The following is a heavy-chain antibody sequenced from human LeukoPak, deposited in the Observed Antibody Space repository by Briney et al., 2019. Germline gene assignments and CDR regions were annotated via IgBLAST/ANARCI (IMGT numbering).Heavy chain of an antibody. Sequence: PGGPLRLSCAASGFTFSSYAMHWVRHAPGKGLEWVSGISWNSGSIGYADSVKGRFTISRDSSKNTLYLQMNSLRAEDTAVYYCARRAGDYSHPYDYWGQGTLVTVSS. CDR2: ISWNSGSI. CDR1: GFTFSSYA. D-gene: IGHD3-22*01. J-gene: IGHJ4*02. CDR3: ARRAGDYSHPYDY. V-gene: IGHV3-9*01.